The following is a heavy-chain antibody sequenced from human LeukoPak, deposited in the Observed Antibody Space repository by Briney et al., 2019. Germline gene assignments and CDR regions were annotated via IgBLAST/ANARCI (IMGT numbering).Heavy chain of an antibody. D-gene: IGHD3-3*01. V-gene: IGHV4-38-2*02. CDR1: GYSISSGYY. Sequence: SETLSLTCTVSGYSISSGYYWGWIRQPPGKGLEWIGSIYHSGSTYYNPSLKSRVTISVDTSKNQFSLKLRSVTAADTAVYYCAGVLPWSGPDYWGQGTLVTVSS. CDR3: AGVLPWSGPDY. CDR2: IYHSGST. J-gene: IGHJ4*02.